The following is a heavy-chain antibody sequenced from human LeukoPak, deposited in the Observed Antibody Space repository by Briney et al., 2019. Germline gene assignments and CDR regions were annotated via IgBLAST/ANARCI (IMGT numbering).Heavy chain of an antibody. CDR1: GGSISSYY. V-gene: IGHV4-59*08. CDR2: VYYSGST. J-gene: IGHJ5*02. CDR3: VRHTWFGTRHWFDP. Sequence: SETLSLTCTVSGGSISSYYWSWIRQPPGKGLEWIGYVYYSGSTNYNPSLKSRVTMSIDTSKNQFFLELSSVTAADTAVYYCVRHTWFGTRHWFDPWGQGILVTVSS. D-gene: IGHD3-10*01.